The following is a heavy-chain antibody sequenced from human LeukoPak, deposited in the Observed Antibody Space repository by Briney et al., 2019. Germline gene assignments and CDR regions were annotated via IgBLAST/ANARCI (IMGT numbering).Heavy chain of an antibody. CDR3: TRVGIEYYDYVWGSYRSYYFDY. CDR1: GSTFGDYA. D-gene: IGHD3-16*02. V-gene: IGHV3-49*04. J-gene: IGHJ4*02. Sequence: GGSLRLSCTASGSTFGDYAMSWVRQAPGKGLEWVGFIRSKAYGGTTEYAASVKGRFTISRDDSKSIAYLQMNSLKTEDTAVYYCTRVGIEYYDYVWGSYRSYYFDYWGQGTLVTVSS. CDR2: IRSKAYGGTT.